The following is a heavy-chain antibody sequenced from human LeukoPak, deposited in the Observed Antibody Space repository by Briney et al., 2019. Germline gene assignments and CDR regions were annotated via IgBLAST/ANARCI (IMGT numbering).Heavy chain of an antibody. CDR2: ISSSSSYI. CDR3: ARGYGTMGLNWFDP. V-gene: IGHV3-21*01. J-gene: IGHJ5*02. Sequence: GGSLRLSCEASGFSFSTYNMNWVRQAPGKGLEWVSSISSSSSYIYYADSVKGRFTISRDNAKNSLYLQMNSLRAEDTAVYYCARGYGTMGLNWFDPWGQGTLVTVSS. CDR1: GFSFSTYN. D-gene: IGHD3-10*01.